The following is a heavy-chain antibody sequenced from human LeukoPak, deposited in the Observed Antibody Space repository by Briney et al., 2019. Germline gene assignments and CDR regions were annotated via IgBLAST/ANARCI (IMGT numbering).Heavy chain of an antibody. D-gene: IGHD3-10*01. J-gene: IGHJ4*02. V-gene: IGHV1-69*06. CDR2: IIPIFGTA. CDR1: GGTFSSYA. CDR3: ARDFIGSGSYYACFDY. Sequence: ASVKVSCKASGGTFSSYAISWVRQAPGQGLEWMGGIIPIFGTANYAQKFQGRVTITADKSTSTAYIELSSLRSEDTTVYYCARDFIGSGSYYACFDYGRQGTLVTVSS.